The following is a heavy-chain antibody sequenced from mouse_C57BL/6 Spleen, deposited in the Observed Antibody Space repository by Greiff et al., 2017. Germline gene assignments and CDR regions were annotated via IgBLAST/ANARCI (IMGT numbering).Heavy chain of an antibody. CDR2: INPNNGGT. J-gene: IGHJ3*01. D-gene: IGHD2-4*01. CDR1: GYTFTDYY. Sequence: VQLKHSGPELVKPGASVKISCKASGYTFTDYYMNWVKQSHGKSLEWIGDINPNNGGTSYNQKFKGKATLTVDKSSSTAYMELRSLTSEDSAVYYCARDLVYYDYDKGFAYWGQGTLVTVSA. V-gene: IGHV1-26*01. CDR3: ARDLVYYDYDKGFAY.